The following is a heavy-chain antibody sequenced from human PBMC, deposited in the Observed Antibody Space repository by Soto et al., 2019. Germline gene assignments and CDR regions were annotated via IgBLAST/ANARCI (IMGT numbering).Heavy chain of an antibody. CDR1: GFTFSSYA. D-gene: IGHD3-10*01. J-gene: IGHJ4*02. Sequence: EVQLLESGGGLVQPGGSLRLSCAASGFTFSSYAMSWVRQAPGKGLEWVSAISGSGGSTYYADSGKGRFTISRDNSKITLYLQMNSLRAEDTAVYYCAKASGWFGEFDYWGQGTLVTVSS. CDR3: AKASGWFGEFDY. CDR2: ISGSGGST. V-gene: IGHV3-23*01.